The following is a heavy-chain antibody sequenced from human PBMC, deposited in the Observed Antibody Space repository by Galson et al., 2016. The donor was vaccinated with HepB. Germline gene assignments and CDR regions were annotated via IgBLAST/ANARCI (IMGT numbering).Heavy chain of an antibody. CDR1: GGSISSYH. D-gene: IGHD3-22*01. CDR3: ATSSGYYGTLF. J-gene: IGHJ4*02. CDR2: IYYSGST. V-gene: IGHV4-59*01. Sequence: SETLSLTCTVSGGSISSYHWSWIRQPPGKGLEWIGYIYYSGSTYYKPSLKSRVTISVGTSKNQFSLKLSSVTAADTAVYYCATSSGYYGTLFWGQGTLVTVSS.